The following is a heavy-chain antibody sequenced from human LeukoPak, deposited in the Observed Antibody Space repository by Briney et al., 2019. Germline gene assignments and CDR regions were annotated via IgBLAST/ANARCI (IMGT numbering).Heavy chain of an antibody. D-gene: IGHD1-26*01. J-gene: IGHJ6*03. V-gene: IGHV3-33*01. Sequence: GGSLTLSCAASGFTFSSYGMHWVRQAPGKGLEWVAVIWYDESNKYYADSMKGRFTIPRDNSKNTLYLQMNSLSAEDTAVYYCTGYCGSDSGEGDYYYYYMDGWGKGTTVTVSS. CDR1: GFTFSSYG. CDR2: IWYDESNK. CDR3: TGYCGSDSGEGDYYYYYMDG.